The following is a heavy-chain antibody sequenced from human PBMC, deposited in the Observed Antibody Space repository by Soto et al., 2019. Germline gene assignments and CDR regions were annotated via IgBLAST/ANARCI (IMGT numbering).Heavy chain of an antibody. J-gene: IGHJ6*02. CDR2: IYYSGST. D-gene: IGHD3-10*01. CDR1: QGSFIGYY. V-gene: IGHV4-59*01. Sequence: LQPLSVRNAVFQGSFIGYYCHFIRQPPRKGLEWIGYIYYSGSTNYNPSLKSRVTISVDTSKNQFSLKLSSVTAADTAVYYCARAGGVVRGVRKYGMDVWGQGTTVTGSS. CDR3: ARAGGVVRGVRKYGMDV.